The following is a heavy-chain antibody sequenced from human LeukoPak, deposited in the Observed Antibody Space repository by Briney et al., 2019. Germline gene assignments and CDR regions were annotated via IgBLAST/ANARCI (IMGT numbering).Heavy chain of an antibody. D-gene: IGHD1-26*01. CDR3: ARDPGGGPTHGY. J-gene: IGHJ4*02. CDR1: GVTVSNNY. Sequence: GGSLRLSCAASGVTVSNNYISWVRQAPGKGLEWVSVMYSTGITQYGDSVRGRFTISRDNSKNTVYLQMNSLNPEDTAVYYCARDPGGGPTHGYWGQGTLVTVSS. V-gene: IGHV3-66*03. CDR2: MYSTGIT.